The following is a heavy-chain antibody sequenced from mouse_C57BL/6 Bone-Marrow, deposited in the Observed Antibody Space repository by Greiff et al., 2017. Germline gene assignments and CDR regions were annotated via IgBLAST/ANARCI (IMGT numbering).Heavy chain of an antibody. CDR3: ARSLYYYGPMDY. D-gene: IGHD1-1*01. CDR1: GYTFTSYW. CDR2: INPSNGGT. Sequence: QVQLKQPGTELVKPGASVKLSCKASGYTFTSYWMHWVKQRPGQGLEWIGNINPSNGGTNYNEKFKSKATLTVDKSSSTAYMQLSSLTSEDSAVYYCARSLYYYGPMDYWGQGTSVTVSS. V-gene: IGHV1-53*01. J-gene: IGHJ4*01.